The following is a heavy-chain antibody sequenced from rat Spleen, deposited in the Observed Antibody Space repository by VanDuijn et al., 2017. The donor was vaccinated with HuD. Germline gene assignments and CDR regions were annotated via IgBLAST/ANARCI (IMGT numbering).Heavy chain of an antibody. CDR2: INYDGGGT. J-gene: IGHJ2*01. CDR3: ARDRILRSTGFDY. Sequence: EVQLVESGGGLVQPGRSLKLSCAASGFTFSNYGTHWIRQAPTKGLEWVASINYDGGGTYYRDSVKGRFTISRDNAKSSLYLQMDSLGSEDTATYYCARDRILRSTGFDYWGQGVMVTVSP. D-gene: IGHD1-6*01. V-gene: IGHV5-19*01. CDR1: GFTFSNYG.